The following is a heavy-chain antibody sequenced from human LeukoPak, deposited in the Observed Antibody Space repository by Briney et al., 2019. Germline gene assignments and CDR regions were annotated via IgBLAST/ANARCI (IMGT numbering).Heavy chain of an antibody. CDR2: IYYSGST. CDR1: GVSISSGDYY. D-gene: IGHD2-8*01. Sequence: PSETLSLTCTVSGVSISSGDYYWSWIRQPPGKGLEWIGYIYYSGSTYYNPSLKSRVTISVDTSKNQSSLKLSSVTAADTAVYYCAREGWGYCTNGVCYAFDIWGQGTMVTVSS. V-gene: IGHV4-30-4*01. CDR3: AREGWGYCTNGVCYAFDI. J-gene: IGHJ3*02.